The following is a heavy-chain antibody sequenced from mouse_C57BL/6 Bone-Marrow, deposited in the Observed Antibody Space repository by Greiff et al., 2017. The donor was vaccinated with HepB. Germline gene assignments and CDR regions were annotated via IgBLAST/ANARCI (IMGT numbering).Heavy chain of an antibody. Sequence: VQLQQPGAELVKPGASVKMSCKASGYTFTSYWITWVKQRPGQGLEWIGDIYPGSGSTNYNEKFKSKATLTVDTSCSTAYMQLSSLTSEDSAVYYCARLVESYGNPAMDYWGQGTSVTVSS. D-gene: IGHD2-1*01. CDR3: ARLVESYGNPAMDY. J-gene: IGHJ4*01. V-gene: IGHV1-55*01. CDR1: GYTFTSYW. CDR2: IYPGSGST.